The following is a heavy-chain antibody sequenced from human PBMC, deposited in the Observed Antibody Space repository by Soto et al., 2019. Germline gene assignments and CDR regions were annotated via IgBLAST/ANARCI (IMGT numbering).Heavy chain of an antibody. D-gene: IGHD2-15*01. Sequence: GESLKISCKGSGYSFTSYWIGWVRQMSGKGLEWMGIIYPGDSDTRYSPSFQGQVTISADKSISTAYLQWSSLKASDTAMYYCARHVVVVAATLRYYYMDVWGKGTTVTVSS. CDR1: GYSFTSYW. V-gene: IGHV5-51*01. CDR3: ARHVVVVAATLRYYYMDV. J-gene: IGHJ6*03. CDR2: IYPGDSDT.